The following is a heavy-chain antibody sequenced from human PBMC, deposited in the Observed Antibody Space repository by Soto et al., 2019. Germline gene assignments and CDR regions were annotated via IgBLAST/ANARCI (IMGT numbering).Heavy chain of an antibody. D-gene: IGHD3-10*01. V-gene: IGHV3-53*04. Sequence: EVQLVESGGGLVQPGGSLRLSCTASGFAVRHNYMTWVRQAPGKGLEWVSLIYSGGDTEYADSVKSRFTISRHTSQNTRYLQMNSLRAEDTAVYYCARKTDSIPSGGDGWGKGTAVTVSS. CDR1: GFAVRHNY. J-gene: IGHJ6*04. CDR2: IYSGGDT. CDR3: ARKTDSIPSGGDG.